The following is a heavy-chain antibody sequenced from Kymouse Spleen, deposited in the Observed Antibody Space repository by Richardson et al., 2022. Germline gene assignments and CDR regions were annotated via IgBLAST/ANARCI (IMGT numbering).Heavy chain of an antibody. J-gene: IGHJ4*02. Sequence: QVQLQQSGPGLVKPSQTLSLTCAISGDSVSSNSAAWNWIRQSPSRGLEWLGRTYYRSKWYNDYAVSVKSRITINPDTSKNQFSLQLNSVTPEDTAVYYCARGVASTYYYGSGSYLLFDYWGQGTLVTVSS. CDR3: ARGVASTYYYGSGSYLLFDY. V-gene: IGHV6-1*01. CDR2: TYYRSKWYN. CDR1: GDSVSSNSAA. D-gene: IGHD3-10*01.